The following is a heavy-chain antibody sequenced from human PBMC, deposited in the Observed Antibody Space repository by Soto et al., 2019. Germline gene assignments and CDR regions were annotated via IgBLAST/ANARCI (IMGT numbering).Heavy chain of an antibody. CDR1: GGTFTNLA. D-gene: IGHD6-13*01. CDR3: ARARQDGRTWSYYCDY. J-gene: IGHJ4*02. V-gene: IGHV1-69*06. CDR2: IIPIFGTS. Sequence: QVQLVQSGAEVRKSGSSVKVSCKASGGTFTNLAINWVRQAPGQGFEWMGGIIPIFGTSTSAQKFQDRVTISAVTSTGTAYLEVSSLRSEETAIYYCARARQDGRTWSYYCDYWGPGTLVTVSS.